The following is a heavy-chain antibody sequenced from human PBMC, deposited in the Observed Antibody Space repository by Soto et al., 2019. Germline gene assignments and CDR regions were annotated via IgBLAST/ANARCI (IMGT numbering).Heavy chain of an antibody. Sequence: ASVKVSCKASGYTFISYDINWVRQATGQGLEWMGWMNPNSGNTGYAQKFQGRVTMTRNTSISTAYMELSSLRSEDTAVYYCATAGAGYCTNGVCALIYGMDVWGQGTKVTVSS. CDR2: MNPNSGNT. V-gene: IGHV1-8*01. CDR3: ATAGAGYCTNGVCALIYGMDV. CDR1: GYTFISYD. D-gene: IGHD2-8*01. J-gene: IGHJ6*02.